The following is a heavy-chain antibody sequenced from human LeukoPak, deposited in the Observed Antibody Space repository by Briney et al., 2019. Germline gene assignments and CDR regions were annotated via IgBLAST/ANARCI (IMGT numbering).Heavy chain of an antibody. V-gene: IGHV3-30*04. CDR2: ISYDGSNK. D-gene: IGHD5-12*01. Sequence: PGRSLRLSCAASGFTFSSYAMHWVRQAPGKGLEWVAVISYDGSNKYYADSVKGRFTISRDNSKNTLYLQMNSLRAEDTAVYYCAKDSGYDSYLDYWGQGTLVTVSS. CDR1: GFTFSSYA. J-gene: IGHJ4*02. CDR3: AKDSGYDSYLDY.